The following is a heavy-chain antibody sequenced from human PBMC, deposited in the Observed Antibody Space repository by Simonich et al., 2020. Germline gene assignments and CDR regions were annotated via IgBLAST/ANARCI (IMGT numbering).Heavy chain of an antibody. CDR2: IYYSGSP. Sequence: QVQLQESGPGLVKPSETLSLTCTVSGGSISSYYWSWIRQPPGKGLEWIGYIYYSGSPNYNPSLKMRVTISVDTSKNQFSLKLSSVTAADTAVYYCARHDRWLQFYFDYWGQGTLVTVSS. J-gene: IGHJ4*02. CDR3: ARHDRWLQFYFDY. CDR1: GGSISSYY. V-gene: IGHV4-59*08. D-gene: IGHD5-12*01.